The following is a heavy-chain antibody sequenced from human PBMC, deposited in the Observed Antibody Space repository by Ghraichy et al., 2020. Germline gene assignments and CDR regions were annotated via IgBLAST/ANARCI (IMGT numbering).Heavy chain of an antibody. CDR1: GDSISRFY. D-gene: IGHD6-19*01. Sequence: SETLSLTCTVSGDSISRFYWSWIRQPPGKGLEWIGDIYNTGSINQNPSLKSRVTISVDTSKNQFSLKLSSVTAADTAVYYCARERLVPDAFDIWGQGTMVTVSS. J-gene: IGHJ3*02. CDR2: IYNTGSI. V-gene: IGHV4-59*01. CDR3: ARERLVPDAFDI.